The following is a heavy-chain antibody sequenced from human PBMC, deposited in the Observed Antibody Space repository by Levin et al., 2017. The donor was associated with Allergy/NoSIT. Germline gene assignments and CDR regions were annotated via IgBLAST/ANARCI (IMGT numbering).Heavy chain of an antibody. CDR1: GGSFSDYN. J-gene: IGHJ6*02. CDR2: INHSGST. CDR3: ARVRVILTGYYRGSQASYYYGMDV. D-gene: IGHD3-9*01. V-gene: IGHV4-34*01. Sequence: KPGGSLRLSCAVYGGSFSDYNWSWIRQPPGKGLQWIGEINHSGSTNYTPSLKSRVTILVDTSKNQISLKLSSATAADTAVYYCARVRVILTGYYRGSQASYYYGMDVWGQGTTVTVSS.